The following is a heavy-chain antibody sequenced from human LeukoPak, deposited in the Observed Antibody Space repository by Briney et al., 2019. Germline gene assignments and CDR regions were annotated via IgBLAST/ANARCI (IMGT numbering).Heavy chain of an antibody. Sequence: PGGSLRLSCAASGFTFSSYAIHWVRQAPGKGLEWVAVISSDGSNKYYADSVKGRFTISRDNSKNTLYLQMNSLRPEDTAVFYCAKGAGYSFGYDFDYWGQGTLVTVSS. CDR3: AKGAGYSFGYDFDY. CDR1: GFTFSSYA. CDR2: ISSDGSNK. V-gene: IGHV3-30*18. D-gene: IGHD5-18*01. J-gene: IGHJ4*02.